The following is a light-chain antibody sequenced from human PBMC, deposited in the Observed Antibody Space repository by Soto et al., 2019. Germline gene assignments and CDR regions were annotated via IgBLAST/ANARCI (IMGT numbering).Light chain of an antibody. CDR2: GAS. CDR3: QQYGSSLPWT. CDR1: QSVSSY. Sequence: EIVCTQSPGTLSLSPGERATLSCRASQSVSSYLAWYQQKPGQAPRLLIYGASTRATGIPDRFSGSGSGTDFTLTISRLEPEDFAVFYCQQYGSSLPWTFGQGTKVDIK. V-gene: IGKV3-20*01. J-gene: IGKJ1*01.